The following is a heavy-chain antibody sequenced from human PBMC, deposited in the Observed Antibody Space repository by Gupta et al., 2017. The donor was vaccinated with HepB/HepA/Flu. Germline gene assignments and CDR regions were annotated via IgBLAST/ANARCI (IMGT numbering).Heavy chain of an antibody. J-gene: IGHJ6*02. Sequence: QVQLQQWGAGLLKPSAPLSLTCAVYSGSFSGYYWSWIRQPPGKGLEWIGEINHSGSTNYNPALKSRVTISVDTSKNQFSLKLSSVTAAETAVYYCGRLGHGYDSKHGMDVWGQGTTVTVYS. CDR1: SGSFSGYY. CDR2: INHSGST. V-gene: IGHV4-34*01. D-gene: IGHD5-12*01. CDR3: GRLGHGYDSKHGMDV.